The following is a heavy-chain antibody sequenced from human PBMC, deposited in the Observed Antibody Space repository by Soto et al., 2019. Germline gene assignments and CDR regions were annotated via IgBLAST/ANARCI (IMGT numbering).Heavy chain of an antibody. CDR1: GFTFSNYA. V-gene: IGHV3-23*01. D-gene: IGHD3-22*01. CDR3: AKKGYYDTSGYTIRYFDY. CDR2: ITYSGGSR. Sequence: GGSLRLSCAASGFTFSNYAMAWVRQAPGKGLEWVSTITYSGGSRDYADSVKGRFTISRDNSKNTLYLQMNSLRAEDTAVYYCAKKGYYDTSGYTIRYFDYWGQGTLVTVSS. J-gene: IGHJ4*02.